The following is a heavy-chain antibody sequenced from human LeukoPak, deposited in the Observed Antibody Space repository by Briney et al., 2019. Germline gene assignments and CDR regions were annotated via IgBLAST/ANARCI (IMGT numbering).Heavy chain of an antibody. CDR1: GFTFSSYA. D-gene: IGHD3-9*01. CDR2: ISGSGGST. J-gene: IGHJ4*02. Sequence: PGGSLRLSCAASGFTFSSYAMSWVRQAPGKGLEWVSAISGSGGSTYDADSVKGRFTISRDNSKNTLYLQMNSLRAEDTAVYYCAKDRVRYDTLTGYFPVDYWGQGTLVTVSS. CDR3: AKDRVRYDTLTGYFPVDY. V-gene: IGHV3-23*01.